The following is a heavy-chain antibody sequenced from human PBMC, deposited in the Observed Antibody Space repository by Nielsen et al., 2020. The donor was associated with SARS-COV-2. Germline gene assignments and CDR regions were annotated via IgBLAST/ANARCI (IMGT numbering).Heavy chain of an antibody. Sequence: VRQMPGKGLEWMGRIDPSDSYTNYSPSFQGHVTISANKSISTAYLQWSSLKASDTAMYYCARASTHLDYWGQGTLVTVSS. J-gene: IGHJ4*02. D-gene: IGHD1-1*01. CDR3: ARASTHLDY. V-gene: IGHV5-10-1*01. CDR2: IDPSDSYT.